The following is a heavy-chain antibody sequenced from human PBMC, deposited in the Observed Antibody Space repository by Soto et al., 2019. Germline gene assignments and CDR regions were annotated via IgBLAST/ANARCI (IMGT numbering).Heavy chain of an antibody. J-gene: IGHJ4*02. V-gene: IGHV1-69*01. CDR1: GGTLNSYT. CDR2: IIPVFGTT. D-gene: IGHD2-21*01. Sequence: QVQLVQSGAEVKKPGSSVRVSCKASGGTLNSYTISWVRQAPGQGLEWMGGIIPVFGTTDYAQKFQGRVNITADQSTGTAYLDLFSRRSEDTAIYYCSISNSYGRGEFWGQGELVTDCS. CDR3: SISNSYGRGEF.